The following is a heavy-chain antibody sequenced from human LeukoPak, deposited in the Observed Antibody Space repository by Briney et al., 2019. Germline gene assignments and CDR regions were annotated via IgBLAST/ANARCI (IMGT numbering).Heavy chain of an antibody. Sequence: SETLSLTCTVSGSSISSSNYYWGWIRQPPGKGLEWIGTIHYSGNTYYNPSLKSRVAISVDTSKNQFSLRLSSVTAADTAVYYCARDFGDYRVDYWGQGTLVTVSS. CDR2: IHYSGNT. CDR3: ARDFGDYRVDY. V-gene: IGHV4-39*01. D-gene: IGHD4-17*01. J-gene: IGHJ4*02. CDR1: GSSISSSNYY.